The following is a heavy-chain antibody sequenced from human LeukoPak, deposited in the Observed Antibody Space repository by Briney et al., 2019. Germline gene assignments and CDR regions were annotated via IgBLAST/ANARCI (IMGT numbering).Heavy chain of an antibody. CDR1: GFTFIYYV. Sequence: GASVKVSCKAAGFTFIYYVNWVRPAAGRGLEWMGWMNPNSGATNYTPRFQGRVTFSGSTSIRTAYMELSGLSTEDTGVYYCATREKTSPIYNKWGQGTLVTASS. CDR2: MNPNSGAT. V-gene: IGHV1-8*03. CDR3: ATREKTSPIYNK. D-gene: IGHD2-2*01. J-gene: IGHJ4*02.